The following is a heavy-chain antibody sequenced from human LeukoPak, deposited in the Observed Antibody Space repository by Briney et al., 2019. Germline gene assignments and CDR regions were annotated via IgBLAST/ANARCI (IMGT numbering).Heavy chain of an antibody. CDR1: GDTFTGHY. J-gene: IGHJ3*01. Sequence: ASVKVSCKTRGDTFTGHYVHWMRQAPGQGLEWMGWINPDSGRADSAQKFQDTVAMTRDTSLSTVFLEVSRLRLNDTAVYFCAREPPQLGMHDPFAFWGQGTMVTVS. D-gene: IGHD7-27*01. V-gene: IGHV1-2*02. CDR3: AREPPQLGMHDPFAF. CDR2: INPDSGRA.